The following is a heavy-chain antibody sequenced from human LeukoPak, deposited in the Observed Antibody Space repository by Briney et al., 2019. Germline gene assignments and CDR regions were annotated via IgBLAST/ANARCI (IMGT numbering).Heavy chain of an antibody. CDR3: ARDLLGRYFDY. J-gene: IGHJ4*02. CDR1: GFTFSSYG. CDR2: IWYDGSNK. Sequence: GGSLRLSCAASGFTFSSYGMHWVRQAPGKGLEWVAAIWYDGSNKYYADSVKGRFTISRDNSKSTLYLQMNSLRAEDTAVYYCARDLLGRYFDYWGQGTLVTVSS. V-gene: IGHV3-33*01. D-gene: IGHD2-15*01.